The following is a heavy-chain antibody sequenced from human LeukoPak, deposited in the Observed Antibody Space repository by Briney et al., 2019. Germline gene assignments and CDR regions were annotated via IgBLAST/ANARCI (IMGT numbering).Heavy chain of an antibody. CDR1: GYTFTNYA. J-gene: IGHJ4*02. CDR2: IYTNTGNP. CDR3: VTRAGVSSGFFNFDY. Sequence: ASVKVSCKASGYTFTNYAMNWVRQAPGQGLEWMGWIYTNTGNPTYAQGFTGRFVFSLDTSVSTAYLQISSLKAEDTAVYYCVTRAGVSSGFFNFDYWGQGTLVTVSS. D-gene: IGHD3-22*01. V-gene: IGHV7-4-1*02.